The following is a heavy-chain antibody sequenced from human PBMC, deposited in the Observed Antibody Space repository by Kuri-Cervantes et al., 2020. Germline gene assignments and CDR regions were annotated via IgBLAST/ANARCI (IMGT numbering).Heavy chain of an antibody. V-gene: IGHV1-8*01. D-gene: IGHD3-3*01. Sequence: ASVKVSCKASGYTFTSYEIHWVRQATGQGLEWTGWMNPNSGNTGYAQKFQGRVTMTRNTSISTAYMELSSLRSEDTAVYYCARGPSYYDFWSGYVTYYYYYMDVWGKGTTVTVSS. CDR2: MNPNSGNT. CDR3: ARGPSYYDFWSGYVTYYYYYMDV. CDR1: GYTFTSYE. J-gene: IGHJ6*03.